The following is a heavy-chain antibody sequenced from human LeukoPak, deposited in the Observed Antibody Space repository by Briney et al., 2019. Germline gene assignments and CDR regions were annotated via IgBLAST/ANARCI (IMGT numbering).Heavy chain of an antibody. Sequence: GGSLRLSCAASGFTFSSYAMHWVRQAPGKGLEWVAVISYDGSNKYYADSVKGRFTISRDNSKNTLYLQMNSLRAEDTAVYYCAGEGSSGWYLDYWGQGTLVTVSS. D-gene: IGHD6-19*01. CDR2: ISYDGSNK. CDR1: GFTFSSYA. J-gene: IGHJ4*02. CDR3: AGEGSSGWYLDY. V-gene: IGHV3-30-3*01.